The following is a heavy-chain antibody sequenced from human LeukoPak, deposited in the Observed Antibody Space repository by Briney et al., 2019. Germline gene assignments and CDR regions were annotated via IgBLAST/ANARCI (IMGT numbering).Heavy chain of an antibody. CDR1: GFTFSDYY. D-gene: IGHD2-2*01. Sequence: GGSLRLSCAASGFTFSDYYMSWIRQAPGKGLEWVSAISVSGNTYHADSVKGRFTISRDNAKNSLYLQMNSLRAEDTAVYYCARDIVVVPLVMGWFDPWGQGTLVTVSS. CDR2: ISVSGNT. V-gene: IGHV3-69-1*01. CDR3: ARDIVVVPLVMGWFDP. J-gene: IGHJ5*02.